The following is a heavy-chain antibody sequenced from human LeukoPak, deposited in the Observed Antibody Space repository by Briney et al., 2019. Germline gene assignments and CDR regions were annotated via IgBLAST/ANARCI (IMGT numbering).Heavy chain of an antibody. Sequence: GGSLRLSCAASGFTFSSYWMHWVRQAPGKGLVWVSRINNDGSSTSYADSVKGRFTISRDNAKNTLYLQMDSLRAEDTAMYYCARGTGSYYSLGYWGQGTLVTVSS. J-gene: IGHJ4*02. CDR2: INNDGSST. CDR1: GFTFSSYW. D-gene: IGHD1-26*01. CDR3: ARGTGSYYSLGY. V-gene: IGHV3-74*01.